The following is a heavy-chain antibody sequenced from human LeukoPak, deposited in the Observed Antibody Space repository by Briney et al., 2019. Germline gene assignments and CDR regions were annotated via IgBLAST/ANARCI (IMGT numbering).Heavy chain of an antibody. CDR3: ARDRGDPYSFDY. J-gene: IGHJ4*02. CDR1: GYTFTGHY. Sequence: ASVKVSCKASGYTFTGHYMHWVRQAPGQGLEWVGWIYPNSGGTNYAQKFQGRVTMTRDTSITTAYMELSRLTSDDTAVYYCARDRGDPYSFDYWGQGTMVTVSS. V-gene: IGHV1-2*02. D-gene: IGHD2-21*01. CDR2: IYPNSGGT.